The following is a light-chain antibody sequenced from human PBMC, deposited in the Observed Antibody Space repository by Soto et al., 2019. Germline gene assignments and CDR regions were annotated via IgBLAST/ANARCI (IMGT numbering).Light chain of an antibody. CDR3: GSYTSSTTLV. CDR2: EVN. Sequence: QSALTQPASVSGSPGQAITISCTGTSSDVGAYNYVSWYQQHPGKAPKLMVYEVNNRPSGVSDRFSGSKSDNTASLTISGLHAEDEADYYCGSYTSSTTLVFGTGTKLTVL. CDR1: SSDVGAYNY. V-gene: IGLV2-14*03. J-gene: IGLJ1*01.